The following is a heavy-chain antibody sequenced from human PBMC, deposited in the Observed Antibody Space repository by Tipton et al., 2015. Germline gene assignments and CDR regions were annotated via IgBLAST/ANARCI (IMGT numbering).Heavy chain of an antibody. CDR1: GDSVSSGSYY. V-gene: IGHV4-61*01. CDR3: ARDPGSYDYGGNGPPYGMDV. CDR2: ISYTETS. J-gene: IGHJ6*02. Sequence: TLSLTCTVSGDSVSSGSYYWSWIRQPPGKGLEWIGYISYTETSHYNPSLKSRVTISVDTSKNQFSLKLSSVTAADTAVYYCARDPGSYDYGGNGPPYGMDVWGQGTTVTVSS. D-gene: IGHD4-23*01.